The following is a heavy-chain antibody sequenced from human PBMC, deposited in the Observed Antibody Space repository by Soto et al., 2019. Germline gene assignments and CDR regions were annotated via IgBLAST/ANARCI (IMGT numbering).Heavy chain of an antibody. D-gene: IGHD6-19*01. CDR1: GYTITELS. V-gene: IGHV1-24*01. J-gene: IGHJ6*02. Sequence: ASVKVSCKVSGYTITELSIHWVRQAPGKGLEWMGGFDPEDGETIYAQKFQGRVSMTEDTSTDTVYMEVTNLRAEDTAVYYCARAVAGTYYYYGMDVWGQGTTVTVSS. CDR2: FDPEDGET. CDR3: ARAVAGTYYYYGMDV.